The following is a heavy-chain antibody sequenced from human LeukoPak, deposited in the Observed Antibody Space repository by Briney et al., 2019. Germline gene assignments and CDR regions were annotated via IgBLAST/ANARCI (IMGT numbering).Heavy chain of an antibody. Sequence: AVKVPYKACVGTFSSYAISWVRQAPGQGLEWMGRIIPILGIENYAQELQDRVTITADNSTATAYMELSRLRSEDTAVYYCGRETQLERRGAFDIWGQGTMVTVSS. J-gene: IGHJ3*02. CDR1: VGTFSSYA. CDR2: IIPILGIE. CDR3: GRETQLERRGAFDI. D-gene: IGHD1-1*01. V-gene: IGHV1-69*04.